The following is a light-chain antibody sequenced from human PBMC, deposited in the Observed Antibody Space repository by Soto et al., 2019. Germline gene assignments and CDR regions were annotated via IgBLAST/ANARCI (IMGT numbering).Light chain of an antibody. V-gene: IGLV2-18*02. Sequence: QSALTQPPSVSGSPGQSVTISCTGTSSDVGSYNRVSWYQQPPGTAPKLMIYEVNNRPSGVPDRFSGSKSGNTASLPISGLQAEDEADYYCSSYTTSSTLVLGGGTKLTVL. CDR2: EVN. J-gene: IGLJ3*02. CDR3: SSYTTSSTLV. CDR1: SSDVGSYNR.